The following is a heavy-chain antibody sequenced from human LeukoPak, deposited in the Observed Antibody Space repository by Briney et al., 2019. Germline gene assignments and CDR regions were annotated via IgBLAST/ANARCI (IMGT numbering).Heavy chain of an antibody. J-gene: IGHJ4*02. CDR1: GGSISSGGYY. V-gene: IGHV4-30-2*01. D-gene: IGHD6-6*01. CDR2: IYHSGST. CDR3: ATLGGKQLSQGYFDY. Sequence: SETLSLTCTVSGGSISSGGYYWSWIRQPPGKGLEWIGYIYHSGSTYYNPSLKSRVTISVDRSKNRFSLKLSSVTAADTAVYYCATLGGKQLSQGYFDYWGQGTLVTVSS.